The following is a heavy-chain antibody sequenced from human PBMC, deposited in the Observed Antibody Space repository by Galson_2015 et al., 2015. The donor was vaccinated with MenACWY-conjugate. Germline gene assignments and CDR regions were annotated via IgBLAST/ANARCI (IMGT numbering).Heavy chain of an antibody. J-gene: IGHJ4*02. V-gene: IGHV4-61*08. CDR3: ARAGALTYYFDY. CDR2: IYDSGTT. CDR1: GGSASSSGYY. Sequence: SETLSLTCTVSGGSASSSGYYWTWIRRPPGKGLEWIGLIYDSGTTKYNPSLKGRVTISLETSKNQVPLKLSSVTAADTAVYYCARAGALTYYFDYWGQGTLLSVSS.